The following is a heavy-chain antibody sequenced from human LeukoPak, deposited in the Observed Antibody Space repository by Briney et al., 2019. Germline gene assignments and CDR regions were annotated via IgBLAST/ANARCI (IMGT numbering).Heavy chain of an antibody. CDR3: ARPLAAGTFGY. D-gene: IGHD6-13*01. J-gene: IGHJ4*02. V-gene: IGHV1-2*02. CDR2: INPNSGGT. CDR1: GYTFTGYY. Sequence: ASVKVSCKASGYTFTGYYMHWVRQAPGQGLEWMGWINPNSGGTKYAQEFQGRVTMTRDTSISTAYMELSRLRSDDTAVYYCARPLAAGTFGYWGQGTLVTVSS.